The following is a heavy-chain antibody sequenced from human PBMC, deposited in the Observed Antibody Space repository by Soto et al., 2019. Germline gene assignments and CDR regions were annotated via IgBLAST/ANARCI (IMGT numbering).Heavy chain of an antibody. CDR3: TTDSYYNSGGTRS. V-gene: IGHV3-15*07. CDR1: GFTFSSYV. D-gene: IGHD3-22*01. Sequence: GGSLRLSCAASGFTFSSYVMNWVRQAPGKGLEWVGRIKSKDHGGTTDYAAPVKGRFTISRDDSKNTLYLQMNSLKTEDTAVYHCTTDSYYNSGGTRSWGQGTLVTVSS. J-gene: IGHJ4*02. CDR2: IKSKDHGGTT.